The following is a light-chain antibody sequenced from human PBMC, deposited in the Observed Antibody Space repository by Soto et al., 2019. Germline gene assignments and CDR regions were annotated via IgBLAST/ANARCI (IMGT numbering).Light chain of an antibody. CDR2: GAS. Sequence: EIVLTQSPGTLSLSPGERATLSCRASQSVSSSYLAWYQQKPGQAPRLLIYGASSRATGIPDRFSGSGSGTDFTLTISRLEPDDFAVYYCHQYCSSPYTFGQGTKLEIK. CDR1: QSVSSSY. V-gene: IGKV3-20*01. CDR3: HQYCSSPYT. J-gene: IGKJ2*01.